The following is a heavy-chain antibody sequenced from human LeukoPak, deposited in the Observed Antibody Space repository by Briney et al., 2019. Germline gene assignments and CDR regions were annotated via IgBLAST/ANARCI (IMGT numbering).Heavy chain of an antibody. CDR3: APFNHDQNMFDQ. D-gene: IGHD2/OR15-2a*01. Sequence: ASVKVSCKASGYTFTSYGISWVRQAPGQGLEWMGWVIPSSGGTTYAEKFQDRVAMTRDTSISTAYMELTRLTSDDTAVYYCAPFNHDQNMFDQWGQGTLVTVSS. CDR2: VIPSSGGT. V-gene: IGHV1-2*02. J-gene: IGHJ4*02. CDR1: GYTFTSYG.